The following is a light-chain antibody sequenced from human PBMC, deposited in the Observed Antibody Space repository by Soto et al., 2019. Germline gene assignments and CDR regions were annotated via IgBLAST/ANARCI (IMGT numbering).Light chain of an antibody. CDR1: SSDVGGYNY. J-gene: IGLJ1*01. V-gene: IGLV2-14*01. Sequence: QSALTQPASVSGSPGQSITISCTGTSSDVGGYNYVSWYQQHPNIAPKLMIYEVSNRPSGVSNRFSGSKSGNTASLTISGLQAEDEADYYCSSYTSSSTLFVFGTGTKLTVL. CDR3: SSYTSSSTLFV. CDR2: EVS.